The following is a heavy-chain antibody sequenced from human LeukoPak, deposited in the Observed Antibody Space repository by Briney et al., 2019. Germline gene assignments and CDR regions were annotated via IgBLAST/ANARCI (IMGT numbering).Heavy chain of an antibody. CDR3: ARAVYCGGDCYPPHLDY. CDR2: ISSSSSYI. V-gene: IGHV3-21*01. Sequence: PGGSLRLSCAASGLTFSSYSMNWVRQAPGKGLEWVSSISSSSSYIYHADSVKGRFTISRDNAKNSLYLQMNSLRAEDTAVYYCARAVYCGGDCYPPHLDYWGQGTLVTVSS. D-gene: IGHD2-21*02. CDR1: GLTFSSYS. J-gene: IGHJ4*02.